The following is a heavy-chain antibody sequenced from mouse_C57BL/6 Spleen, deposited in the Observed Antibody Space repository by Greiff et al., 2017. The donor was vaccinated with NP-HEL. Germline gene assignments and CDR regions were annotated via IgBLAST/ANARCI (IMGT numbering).Heavy chain of an antibody. D-gene: IGHD2-2*01. CDR3: ARWDGYDKAWFAY. CDR1: GFSLTSYG. J-gene: IGHJ3*01. CDR2: IWSGGST. Sequence: QVHVKQSGPGLVQPSQSLSITCTVSGFSLTSYGVHWVRQSPGKGLEWLGVIWSGGSTDYNAAFISRLSISKDNSKSQVFFKMNSLQADDTAIYYCARWDGYDKAWFAYWGQGTLVTVSA. V-gene: IGHV2-2*01.